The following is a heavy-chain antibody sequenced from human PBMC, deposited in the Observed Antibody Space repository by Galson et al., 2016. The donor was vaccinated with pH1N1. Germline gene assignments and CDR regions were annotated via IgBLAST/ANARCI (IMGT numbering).Heavy chain of an antibody. D-gene: IGHD3-16*01. CDR3: AHREVMITDAFDF. CDR1: GFSISSSGMG. V-gene: IGHV2-5*02. J-gene: IGHJ3*01. CDR2: IYWDDDK. Sequence: PALVKPTQTLTLTCTFSGFSISSSGMGVGWIRQPPGKALEWLAVIYWDDDKRYSPSLKSRLTITKDTSKNHVVLTMTNMDPMDTATYYCAHREVMITDAFDFWGQGTMVTVPS.